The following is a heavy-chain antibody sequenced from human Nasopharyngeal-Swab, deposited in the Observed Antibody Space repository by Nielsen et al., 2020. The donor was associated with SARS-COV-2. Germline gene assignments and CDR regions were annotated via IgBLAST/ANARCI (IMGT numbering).Heavy chain of an antibody. V-gene: IGHV4-59*01. CDR3: ARVGGLWSAGFYYYYMDV. D-gene: IGHD3-3*01. Sequence: RQAPGKGLEWIGYIYYSGGTNYNPSLKSRVTISVDTSKNQFSLKLSSVTAADTAAYYCARVGGLWSAGFYYYYMDVWGKGTTVTVSS. CDR2: IYYSGGT. J-gene: IGHJ6*03.